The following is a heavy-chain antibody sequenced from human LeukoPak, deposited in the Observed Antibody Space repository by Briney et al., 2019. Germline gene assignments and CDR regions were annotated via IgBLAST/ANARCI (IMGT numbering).Heavy chain of an antibody. V-gene: IGHV3-30-3*01. CDR3: ARDEGAGYFDY. CDR1: GFTFSSYA. J-gene: IGHJ4*02. CDR2: ISYDGSNK. Sequence: GRCLRLSCAASGFTFSSYAMHWVRQAPGKGLEWVAVISYDGSNKYFADSVKGRFTISRDNSKNTLYLQMNRLRAEDTAVYYCARDEGAGYFDYWGQGTLVTVSS. D-gene: IGHD1-26*01.